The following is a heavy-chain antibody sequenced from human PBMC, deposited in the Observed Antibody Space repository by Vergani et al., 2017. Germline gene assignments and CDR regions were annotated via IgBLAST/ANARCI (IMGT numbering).Heavy chain of an antibody. CDR1: GDSISSGVYY. D-gene: IGHD3-22*01. CDR3: ARMGGYDEGDAFRIGYFDS. J-gene: IGHJ4*02. Sequence: QVQLQESGPGLVKPSQTLSLTCSVSGDSISSGVYYWNWIRQHPGKVLEWIGYIYSTGSTHHNPSLRRRINMSVDTSKNQFSLKLNSVTAADTAMYYCARMGGYDEGDAFRIGYFDSWGPGMLVTVSS. CDR2: IYSTGST. V-gene: IGHV4-31*03.